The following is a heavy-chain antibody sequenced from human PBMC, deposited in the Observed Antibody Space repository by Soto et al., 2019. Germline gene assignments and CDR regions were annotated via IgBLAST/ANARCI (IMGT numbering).Heavy chain of an antibody. Sequence: SETLSLTCGVYGGSFSGYYWSWIRQPPGKGLEWIGEVNHSGSTNYNPSLKSRVTISVDTSKNQFSLKLSSVTAADTAVYYCARQCGDFGPQPFDYWGQGTLVTVSS. CDR3: ARQCGDFGPQPFDY. D-gene: IGHD3-3*01. J-gene: IGHJ4*02. CDR1: GGSFSGYY. CDR2: VNHSGST. V-gene: IGHV4-34*01.